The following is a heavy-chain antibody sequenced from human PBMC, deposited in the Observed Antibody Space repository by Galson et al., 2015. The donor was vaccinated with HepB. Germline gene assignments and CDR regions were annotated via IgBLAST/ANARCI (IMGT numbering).Heavy chain of an antibody. CDR3: ARVTSGLVVATIRHAFDI. Sequence: SETLSLTCTVSGGSISSYYWSWIRQPPGKGLEWIGYIYYSGSTNYNPSLKSRVTISVDTSKNQFSLKLSSVTAADTAVYYCARVTSGLVVATIRHAFDIWGQGTMVTVSS. D-gene: IGHD5-12*01. CDR2: IYYSGST. CDR1: GGSISSYY. J-gene: IGHJ3*02. V-gene: IGHV4-59*01.